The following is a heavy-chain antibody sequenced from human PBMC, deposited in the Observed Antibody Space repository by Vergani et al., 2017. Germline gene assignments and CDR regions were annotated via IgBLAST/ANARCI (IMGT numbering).Heavy chain of an antibody. Sequence: QITLKESGPTLVKPTQTLTLTCTFSGFSLSTSGVGVGWIRQPPGKALEWLALIYWDDDKRYIPSLKSRLTITKDTSKNQVVLTMTNMDPVDTATYYCAHRRRYYGSGSPITWGQGTLVTVSS. D-gene: IGHD3-10*01. CDR2: IYWDDDK. CDR1: GFSLSTSGVG. CDR3: AHRRRYYGSGSPIT. J-gene: IGHJ5*02. V-gene: IGHV2-5*02.